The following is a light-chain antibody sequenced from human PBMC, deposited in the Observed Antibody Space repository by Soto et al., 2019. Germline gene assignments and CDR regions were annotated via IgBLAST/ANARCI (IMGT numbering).Light chain of an antibody. J-gene: IGKJ2*01. CDR2: AAS. CDR1: QAISSS. V-gene: IGKV1-9*01. Sequence: DIQLTQSPSFLSASVGDRVTITCRASQAISSSLAWYQHNPGKAPKLLIYAASTLQNGVPSSLSGSGSGTECTLTISSLQPEDFATYYCQHLNDYRYTFGQGTKVEIK. CDR3: QHLNDYRYT.